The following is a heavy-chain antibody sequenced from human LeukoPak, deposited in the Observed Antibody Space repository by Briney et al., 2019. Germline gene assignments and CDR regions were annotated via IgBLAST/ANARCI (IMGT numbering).Heavy chain of an antibody. CDR3: ARVRARVPMVYAISGHFDY. CDR2: IIPILGIA. J-gene: IGHJ4*02. CDR1: GCTSSSYA. Sequence: PVKVSCKASGCTSSSYAISWVRQAPGQGLEWMGGIIPILGIANYAQKFQGRVTITADESTSTAYMELSSLRSEDTAVYYCARVRARVPMVYAISGHFDYWGQGTLVTLSS. D-gene: IGHD2-8*01. V-gene: IGHV1-69*13.